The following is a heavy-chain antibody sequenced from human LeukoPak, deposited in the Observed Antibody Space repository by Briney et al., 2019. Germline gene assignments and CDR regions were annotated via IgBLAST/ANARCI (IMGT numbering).Heavy chain of an antibody. CDR1: GYILTNNW. D-gene: IGHD2-15*01. V-gene: IGHV5-51*01. Sequence: GESLKISCKVSGYILTNNWIGWVRQVPGKGLEWMGLIYPGYSDAKYSPSFQGQVTISADKSISTAYLQWSSLKASDTAMYYCARLWKISGSGEFDYWGQGTLVTVSS. CDR2: IYPGYSDA. J-gene: IGHJ4*02. CDR3: ARLWKISGSGEFDY.